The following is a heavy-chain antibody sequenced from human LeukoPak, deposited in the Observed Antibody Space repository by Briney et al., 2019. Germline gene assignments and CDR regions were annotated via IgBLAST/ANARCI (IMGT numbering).Heavy chain of an antibody. CDR1: GYTFTSYY. J-gene: IGHJ4*02. V-gene: IGHV1-46*01. CDR3: ARDRWANYYGSGSYYYFDY. CDR2: INPSGGST. Sequence: ASVTVSCKASGYTFTSYYMHWVRQAPGQGLEWMGIINPSGGSTSYAQKFQGRVTMTRDTSTSTVYMELSSLRSEDTAVYYCARDRWANYYGSGSYYYFDYWGQGTLVTVSS. D-gene: IGHD3-10*01.